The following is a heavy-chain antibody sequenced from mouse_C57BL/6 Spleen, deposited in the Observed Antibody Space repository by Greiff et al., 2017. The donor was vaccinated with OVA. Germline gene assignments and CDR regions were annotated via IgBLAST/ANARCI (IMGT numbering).Heavy chain of an antibody. CDR3: ARGDGDCGFDY. Sequence: QVQLQQPGAELVMPGASVKLSCKASGYTFTSYWMHWVKQRPGQGLEWIGEIDPSDSYTNYNQKFKGKATLTVDKSSSTAYMQLSSLTSEDSAVYYCARGDGDCGFDYWGQGTTLTVSS. CDR1: GYTFTSYW. CDR2: IDPSDSYT. J-gene: IGHJ2*01. V-gene: IGHV1-69*01. D-gene: IGHD2-13*01.